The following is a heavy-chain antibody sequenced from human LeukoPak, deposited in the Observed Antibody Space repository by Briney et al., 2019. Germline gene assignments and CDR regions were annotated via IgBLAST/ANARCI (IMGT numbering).Heavy chain of an antibody. CDR2: IRYDGSNK. D-gene: IGHD2-15*01. V-gene: IGHV3-30*02. Sequence: GGSLRLTCAASGFTFSSYGMHWVRQAPGKGLGWVAFIRYDGSNKYYADSVKGRFTISRDNSKNTLYLQMNSLRAEDTAIYYCARGIIVVVAATSNWFDPWGQGTLVTVSS. CDR3: ARGIIVVVAATSNWFDP. J-gene: IGHJ5*02. CDR1: GFTFSSYG.